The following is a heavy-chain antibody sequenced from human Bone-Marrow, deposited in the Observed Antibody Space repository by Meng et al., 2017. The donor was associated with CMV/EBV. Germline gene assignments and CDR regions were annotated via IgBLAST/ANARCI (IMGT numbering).Heavy chain of an antibody. CDR2: ISYDGRNK. CDR1: GFTLSSYA. V-gene: IGHV3-30*04. Sequence: GESLKISCAASGFTLSSYAMHLVRQAPGKGLEWVAVISYDGRNKYYAYCVKGRFTISRDNSKTTLYLQMNSLRAEDTAVYYCARALYGSGGSCYPIKYDYDGIDVWGQGNTVNVYS. D-gene: IGHD2-15*01. J-gene: IGHJ6*02. CDR3: ARALYGSGGSCYPIKYDYDGIDV.